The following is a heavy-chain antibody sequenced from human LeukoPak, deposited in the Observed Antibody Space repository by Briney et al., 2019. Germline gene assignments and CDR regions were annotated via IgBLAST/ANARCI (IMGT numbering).Heavy chain of an antibody. J-gene: IGHJ4*02. Sequence: GGSLRLSCEGHGFTLGDHWMTWVRQAPGKGLEWVAYIKQDGSAKAYVDSVKGRFTTSRDSSKNSQYLQMNSLRAEDTAVYYCARGGWSLDYWGQGTLVTVSS. CDR1: GFTLGDHW. CDR3: ARGGWSLDY. D-gene: IGHD6-19*01. CDR2: IKQDGSAK. V-gene: IGHV3-7*04.